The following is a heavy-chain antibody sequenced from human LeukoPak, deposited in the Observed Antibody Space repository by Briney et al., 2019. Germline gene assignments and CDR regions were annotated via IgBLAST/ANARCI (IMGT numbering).Heavy chain of an antibody. Sequence: SVKVSCKASGGTFSSYAISWVRQAPGQGLEWMGGIIPIFGTANYAQKFQGRVTITADESTSTAYMELSSLRSEDTAVYYCARGYSGSYYVGGFDYWGQGTLVTVSS. CDR1: GGTFSSYA. V-gene: IGHV1-69*13. J-gene: IGHJ4*02. CDR3: ARGYSGSYYVGGFDY. CDR2: IIPIFGTA. D-gene: IGHD1-26*01.